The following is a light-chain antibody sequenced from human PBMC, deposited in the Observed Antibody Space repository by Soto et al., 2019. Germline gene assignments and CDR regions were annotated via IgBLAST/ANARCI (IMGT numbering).Light chain of an antibody. CDR3: QQIKRIPST. Sequence: DMGLTQSPSTLSSYLADRVTISCRASQSVNNKLSWYQQKAGKAPKLLIYAASNLDTGVPARFSGSGSGTHFTLTISNLEPEDFAAYYCQQIKRIPSTFGQGTPVE. CDR1: QSVNNK. J-gene: IGKJ5*01. V-gene: IGKV3-11*01. CDR2: AAS.